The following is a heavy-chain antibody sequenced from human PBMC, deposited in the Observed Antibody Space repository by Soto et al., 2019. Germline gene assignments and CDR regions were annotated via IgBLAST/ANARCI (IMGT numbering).Heavy chain of an antibody. V-gene: IGHV4-39*01. CDR1: GGSISSSSYY. J-gene: IGHJ5*02. CDR3: ARPFGYGDQGGGYNWFDP. D-gene: IGHD4-17*01. CDR2: IYYSGST. Sequence: QLQLQESGPGLVKPSETLSLTCTVSGGSISSSSYYWGWIRQPPGKGLEWIGSIYYSGSTYYNPSLKSRVTISVDTSKNQFSLKLSSVTAADTAVYYCARPFGYGDQGGGYNWFDPWGQGTLVTVSS.